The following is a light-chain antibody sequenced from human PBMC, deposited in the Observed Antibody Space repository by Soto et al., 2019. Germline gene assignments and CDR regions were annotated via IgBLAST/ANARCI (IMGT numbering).Light chain of an antibody. CDR3: QQYDDLRWT. V-gene: IGKV1-33*01. CDR1: QDISDH. Sequence: DIQMPQSPSSLSASVGDRVTITCQARQDISDHLNWYQHIPGKAPRLLMYDAYRLEAGGPLRLRGSGSGTDFTFPSVGLQPEDMATYYWQQYDDLRWTFGQGTKVEIK. J-gene: IGKJ1*01. CDR2: DAY.